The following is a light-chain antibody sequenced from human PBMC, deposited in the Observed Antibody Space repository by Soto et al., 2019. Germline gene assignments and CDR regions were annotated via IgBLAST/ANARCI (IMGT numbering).Light chain of an antibody. CDR3: SSYTSSSTLDV. CDR2: DVS. Sequence: QYVLTQPASVSGSPGQSITISCTGTSSDVGGYNYVSWYQQHPGKAPKLMIYDVSNRPSGVSNRFSGSKSGNTSSLTISGLQAEDESDYYCSSYTSSSTLDVFGTGTKLTVL. CDR1: SSDVGGYNY. V-gene: IGLV2-14*01. J-gene: IGLJ1*01.